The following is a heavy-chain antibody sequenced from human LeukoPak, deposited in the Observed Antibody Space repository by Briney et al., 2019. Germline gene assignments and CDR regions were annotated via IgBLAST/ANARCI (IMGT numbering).Heavy chain of an antibody. V-gene: IGHV3-48*02. J-gene: IGHJ5*02. CDR2: ISSDSTII. D-gene: IGHD1-1*01. Sequence: GGSLRLSCAASGFTFSSCGMNWVRQAPGKGLEWVSFISSDSTIIHYADSVKGRFTISRDNAKNSLYLQMNVLRDEDTAVYYCARVGLEPHNNWFDPWGLGTLVTVSS. CDR3: ARVGLEPHNNWFDP. CDR1: GFTFSSCG.